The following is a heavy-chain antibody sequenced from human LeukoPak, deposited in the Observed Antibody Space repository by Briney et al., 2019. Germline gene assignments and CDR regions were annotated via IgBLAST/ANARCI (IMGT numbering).Heavy chain of an antibody. CDR1: GFTFSRSS. D-gene: IGHD6-6*01. Sequence: GGSLRLSCAESGFTFSRSSMNWVCQAPGKGLEMVSSISSSSSYIYYADSVKGRFTISRDNAKNSLYLQMNSLRAEDTAVYYCARGVFSNWFDPWGQGTLVTVSS. CDR3: ARGVFSNWFDP. CDR2: ISSSSSYI. J-gene: IGHJ5*02. V-gene: IGHV3-21*01.